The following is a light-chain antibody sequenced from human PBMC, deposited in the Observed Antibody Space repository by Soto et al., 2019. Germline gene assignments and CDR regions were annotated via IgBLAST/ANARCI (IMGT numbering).Light chain of an antibody. CDR1: QSVSSN. Sequence: EIVMTQSPATLSVSPCERAALSGSASQSVSSNLAWYQQKPAQAPRLLIYDASNRATGIPVRFSGSGFGTDFTLTISSLEPEDAAVYYCQQRSNWPPITFGQGTRLEIK. J-gene: IGKJ5*01. V-gene: IGKV3-11*01. CDR2: DAS. CDR3: QQRSNWPPIT.